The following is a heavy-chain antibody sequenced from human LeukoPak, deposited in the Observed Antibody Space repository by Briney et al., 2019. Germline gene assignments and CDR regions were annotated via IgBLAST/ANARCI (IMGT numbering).Heavy chain of an antibody. Sequence: ASVKVSCKASGYTFTGYYMHWLRQAPAQGLEWMGLINPNSGGTNYAQKFQGWVTMTRDTSISTAYMEPSRLRSDDTAVYYCARTNIAAAGYYFDYWGQGTLVTVSS. J-gene: IGHJ4*02. CDR3: ARTNIAAAGYYFDY. CDR2: INPNSGGT. D-gene: IGHD6-13*01. CDR1: GYTFTGYY. V-gene: IGHV1-2*04.